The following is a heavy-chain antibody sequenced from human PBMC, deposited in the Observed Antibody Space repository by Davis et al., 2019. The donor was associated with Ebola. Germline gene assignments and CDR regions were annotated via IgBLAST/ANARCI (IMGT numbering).Heavy chain of an antibody. D-gene: IGHD1-26*01. CDR3: ARGEWELPY. CDR2: ISYDGSNK. J-gene: IGHJ4*02. CDR1: GFTFSSYA. Sequence: PGGSLRLSCAASGFTFSSYAMHWVRQAPGKGLEWVAVISYDGSNKYYADSVKGRFTISRDNSKNTLYLQMNSLRAEDTAVYYCARGEWELPYWGQGTLVTVSS. V-gene: IGHV3-30-3*02.